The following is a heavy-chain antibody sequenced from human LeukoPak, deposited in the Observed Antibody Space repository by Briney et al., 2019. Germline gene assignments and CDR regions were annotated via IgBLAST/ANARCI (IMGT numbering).Heavy chain of an antibody. CDR2: IIPSFGIP. D-gene: IGHD3-10*01. Sequence: GASVKVSCKASGDXFNSHTINWVRQAPGQGLEWVGSIIPSFGIPSYAQKFKGRVTISADTSTTTAFMDLTSLRSEDTAVYYCARDFWGTMVRAASMDVWGQGTTVTVSS. V-gene: IGHV1-69*10. CDR1: GDXFNSHT. CDR3: ARDFWGTMVRAASMDV. J-gene: IGHJ6*02.